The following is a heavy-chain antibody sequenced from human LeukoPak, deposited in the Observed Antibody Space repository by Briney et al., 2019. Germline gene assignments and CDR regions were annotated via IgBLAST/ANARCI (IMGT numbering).Heavy chain of an antibody. J-gene: IGHJ5*02. CDR2: INGRDDST. Sequence: GGSLRLSCTASGFTFGDYVMSWVRQAPGKGLEWVSTINGRDDSTYYADSVKGRFTISRDNSETTLYLQMNSLRADDTAVYYCANLPGGVVVILGTWGQGTLVTVSS. CDR1: GFTFGDYV. V-gene: IGHV3-23*01. CDR3: ANLPGGVVVILGT. D-gene: IGHD3-22*01.